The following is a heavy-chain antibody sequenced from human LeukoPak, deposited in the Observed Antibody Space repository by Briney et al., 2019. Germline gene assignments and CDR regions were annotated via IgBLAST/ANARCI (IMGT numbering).Heavy chain of an antibody. Sequence: SETLSLTCTVSGGSISSGSYYWSWIRQPAGKGLEWIGRFYTSGSTNYNPSLKSRVTISVDTSKNQFSLKLSSVTDADTAVYYCAREGDYYGSGSYWWFDPWGQGTLVTVS. V-gene: IGHV4-61*02. CDR3: AREGDYYGSGSYWWFDP. CDR2: FYTSGST. J-gene: IGHJ5*02. CDR1: GGSISSGSYY. D-gene: IGHD3-10*01.